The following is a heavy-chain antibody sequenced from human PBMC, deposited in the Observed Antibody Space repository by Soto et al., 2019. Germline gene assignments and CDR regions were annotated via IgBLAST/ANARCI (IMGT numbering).Heavy chain of an antibody. CDR2: INHSGST. D-gene: IGHD2-2*01. CDR1: GGSFSGYY. V-gene: IGHV4-34*01. Sequence: SETLSLTGAVYGGSFSGYYWSWIRQPPGKGLEWIGEINHSGSTNYNPSLKSRVTISVDTSKNQFSLKLSSVTAADTAVYYCARVRQLPPYYSYNGMDVWGQGTTVTVSS. CDR3: ARVRQLPPYYSYNGMDV. J-gene: IGHJ6*02.